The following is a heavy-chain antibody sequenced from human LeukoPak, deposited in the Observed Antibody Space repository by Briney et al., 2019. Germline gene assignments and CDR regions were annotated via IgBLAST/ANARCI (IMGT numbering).Heavy chain of an antibody. V-gene: IGHV4-61*02. CDR3: ARELEIGHTEDGEVWFDP. D-gene: IGHD5-24*01. J-gene: IGHJ5*02. CDR2: IYTSGST. CDR1: GGSISSGSYY. Sequence: PSETLSLTCTVSGGSISSGSYYWSWIRQPAGKGLEWIGRIYTSGSTYYNPSLKSRVTISVDTSKNQFSLTLSSVTAADTAVYYCARELEIGHTEDGEVWFDPWGQGTLVTVSS.